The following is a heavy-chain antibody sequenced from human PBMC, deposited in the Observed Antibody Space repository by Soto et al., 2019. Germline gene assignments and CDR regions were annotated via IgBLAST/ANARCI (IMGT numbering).Heavy chain of an antibody. CDR1: GGSISDISYC. J-gene: IGHJ5*02. CDR2: MFYSGAT. V-gene: IGHV4-39*01. Sequence: XETLSLPFTVSGGSISDISYCWGWIRQPPGKGLQWIGCMFYSGATYYNPSLKNRVTLSVDTSNNEFSLKLVSVTAPDTAVYYCARHKSGSDWLDPWGQGTLVTAPQ. D-gene: IGHD2-15*01. CDR3: ARHKSGSDWLDP.